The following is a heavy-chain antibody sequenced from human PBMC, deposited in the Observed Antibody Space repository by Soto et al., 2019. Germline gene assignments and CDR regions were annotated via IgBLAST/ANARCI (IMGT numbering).Heavy chain of an antibody. Sequence: ASVKVSCKASGYTFTSYYMHWVRQAPGQGLEWMGIINPSGGSTSYAQKFQGRVTMTRDTSTSTVYMELSSLRSEDTAVYYCARAKAAAGRMRSDYFDYWGQGTLVTVSS. V-gene: IGHV1-46*03. CDR1: GYTFTSYY. CDR3: ARAKAAAGRMRSDYFDY. D-gene: IGHD6-13*01. CDR2: INPSGGST. J-gene: IGHJ4*02.